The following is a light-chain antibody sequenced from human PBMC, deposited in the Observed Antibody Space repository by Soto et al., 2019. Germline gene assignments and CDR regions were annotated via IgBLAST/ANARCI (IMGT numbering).Light chain of an antibody. Sequence: EIVLTQSPAALSLSPGERATLSCRASQSVSSNLAWHQQKPGQAPRLLIYGASTRATGIPDRFSGNGSGTEFTLTISSLQYEDFAVYYCQQYNNWPWTFGQGTKVEIK. V-gene: IGKV3-15*01. CDR1: QSVSSN. CDR2: GAS. CDR3: QQYNNWPWT. J-gene: IGKJ1*01.